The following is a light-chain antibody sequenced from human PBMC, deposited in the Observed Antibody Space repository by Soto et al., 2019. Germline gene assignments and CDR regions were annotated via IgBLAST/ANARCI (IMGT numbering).Light chain of an antibody. CDR3: QQRTS. CDR2: DAS. V-gene: IGKV3-11*01. Sequence: EIVLTQSPATLSLSPGERATLSCRASQSVSNLAWYQQKPGQGPRLLIYDASNRATGIPVRFSGSGSVTGFTLTISSLEPEDFAVYYCQQRTSFVGGTKVEIK. CDR1: QSVSN. J-gene: IGKJ4*01.